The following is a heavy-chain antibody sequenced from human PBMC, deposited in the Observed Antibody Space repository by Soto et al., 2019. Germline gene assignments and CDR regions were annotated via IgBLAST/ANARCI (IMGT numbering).Heavy chain of an antibody. J-gene: IGHJ4*02. Sequence: GSLRLSCAASGFRFSDYYMNWIRQAPGKGLEWVSYISSSGNTIYYADSVKGRFAISRDNAKKSLYLQMDSLRAEDTGIYYCARDRFDYWGQGTRVTAPQ. CDR3: ARDRFDY. CDR2: ISSSGNTI. CDR1: GFRFSDYY. V-gene: IGHV3-11*01.